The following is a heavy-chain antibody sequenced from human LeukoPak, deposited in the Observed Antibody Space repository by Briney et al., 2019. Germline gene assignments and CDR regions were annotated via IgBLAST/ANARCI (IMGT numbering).Heavy chain of an antibody. CDR1: GGSISSYY. CDR3: AREIAAAGTFYYYYMDV. J-gene: IGHJ6*03. V-gene: IGHV4-59*01. D-gene: IGHD6-13*01. CDR2: IYYSGST. Sequence: SETLSLTCTVSGGSISSYYWSWIRQPPGKGLEWIGYIYYSGSTNYNPSLKSRVTISVDTSKNQFSLKLSSVTAVDTAVYYCAREIAAAGTFYYYYMDVWGKGTTVTVSS.